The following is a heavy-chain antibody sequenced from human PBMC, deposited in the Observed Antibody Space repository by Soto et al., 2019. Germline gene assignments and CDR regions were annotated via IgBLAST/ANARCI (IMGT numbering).Heavy chain of an antibody. CDR3: AGAPNQAYCSTTSCPNWYFDL. Sequence: QVQLVQSGAEVKKPGSSVKVSCKASGGTFSSYTISWVRQAPGQGLEWMGRIIPILGIANYAQIFQGRVTSTADKATSTAYMELSSLRSDDTAVYYCAGAPNQAYCSTTSCPNWYFDLWGRGTLVTVSS. D-gene: IGHD2-2*01. CDR1: GGTFSSYT. V-gene: IGHV1-69*02. J-gene: IGHJ2*01. CDR2: IIPILGIA.